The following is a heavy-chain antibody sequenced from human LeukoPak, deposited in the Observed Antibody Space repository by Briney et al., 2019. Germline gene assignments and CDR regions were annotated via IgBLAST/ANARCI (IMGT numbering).Heavy chain of an antibody. CDR3: ARDDFWSGYTDP. CDR2: IIPIFGTA. D-gene: IGHD3-3*01. J-gene: IGHJ5*02. CDR1: GGTFSSYA. V-gene: IGHV1-69*13. Sequence: ASVKVSCKASGGTFSSYAISWVRQAPGQGLEWMGGIIPIFGTANYAQKFQGRVTITADESTSTAYMELSSLRSEDTAVYYCARDDFWSGYTDPWGQGTLVTVSS.